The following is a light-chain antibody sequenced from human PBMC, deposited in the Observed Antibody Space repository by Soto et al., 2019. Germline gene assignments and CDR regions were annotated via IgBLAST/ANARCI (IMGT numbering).Light chain of an antibody. Sequence: EIVLTQSPGTLSFSPGERATLSCRASQSVGSNVAWYQQKPGQAPRLLIKVASTRATGIPATFSGSGSGTDFTLTISSLQSEDFAVYYCQQYNNWPWTFGQGTKVDIK. J-gene: IGKJ1*01. CDR3: QQYNNWPWT. V-gene: IGKV3-15*01. CDR2: VAS. CDR1: QSVGSN.